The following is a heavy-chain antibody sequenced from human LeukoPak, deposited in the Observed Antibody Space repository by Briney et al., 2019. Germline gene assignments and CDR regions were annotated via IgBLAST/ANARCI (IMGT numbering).Heavy chain of an antibody. Sequence: GRSLRLSCAAPGFIFSDYGMQWVRQAPGKGLEWVTVISYDGSNEYYADSVKGRFTVSRDNSENTLYLQMNSLRAEDTAVYYCAKETSGSATFSLDCWGQGTLVTVSS. D-gene: IGHD1-26*01. J-gene: IGHJ4*02. CDR1: GFIFSDYG. V-gene: IGHV3-30*18. CDR3: AKETSGSATFSLDC. CDR2: ISYDGSNE.